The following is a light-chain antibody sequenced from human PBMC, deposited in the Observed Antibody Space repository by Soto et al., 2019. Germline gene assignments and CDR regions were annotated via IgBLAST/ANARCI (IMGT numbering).Light chain of an antibody. CDR2: EGT. J-gene: IGLJ1*01. V-gene: IGLV2-23*01. CDR3: CSYALL. CDR1: NSDVGTHNL. Sequence: QSVLTQPASVSGSPGQSMTISCTGTNSDVGTHNLVSWYQQHPGKAPKLIIYEGTKRPSGGSNRFSGSKSGNTASLTISGLQAEDEADYYCCSYALLFGTGTKVTVL.